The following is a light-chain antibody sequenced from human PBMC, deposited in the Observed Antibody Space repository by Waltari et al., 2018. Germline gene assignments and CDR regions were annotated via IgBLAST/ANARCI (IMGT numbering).Light chain of an antibody. V-gene: IGLV2-14*03. CDR3: SSYTSSSIV. CDR1: SSDVGGYNY. Sequence: QSALTQPASVSGSPGQSITISCTGPSSDVGGYNYVSWYQQHPGKAPKLMIYDVSNRPSGVSNRFSGSKSGNTASLTISGLQAEDEADYYCSSYTSSSIVFGTGTKVTVL. CDR2: DVS. J-gene: IGLJ1*01.